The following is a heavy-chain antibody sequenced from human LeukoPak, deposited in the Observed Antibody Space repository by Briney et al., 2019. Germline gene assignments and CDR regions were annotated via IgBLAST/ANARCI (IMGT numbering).Heavy chain of an antibody. CDR2: IIPILGIA. CDR3: ARDSSGITGY. V-gene: IGHV1-69*04. CDR1: GGTFSSYA. D-gene: IGHD3-22*01. Sequence: ASVKVSCKASGGTFSSYAISWVRQAPGQGLEWMGRIIPILGIANYAQKFQGRVTITADESTSTAYMELSSLRSEDTAVYYCARDSSGITGYWGQGTLVTVSS. J-gene: IGHJ4*02.